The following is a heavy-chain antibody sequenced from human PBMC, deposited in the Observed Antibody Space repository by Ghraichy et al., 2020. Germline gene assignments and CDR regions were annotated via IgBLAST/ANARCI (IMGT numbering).Heavy chain of an antibody. V-gene: IGHV3-23*01. D-gene: IGHD4-17*01. Sequence: GGSLRLSCAASGFTFSHYAMIWVRQAPGKGLEWASAIKAGGGGMQYADSVKGRFTISRDNSKNTLYLQMNSLRAEDTAVYYCAKDPNGDYIGAFDFWGQGTMVTVSS. CDR2: IKAGGGGM. CDR3: AKDPNGDYIGAFDF. J-gene: IGHJ3*01. CDR1: GFTFSHYA.